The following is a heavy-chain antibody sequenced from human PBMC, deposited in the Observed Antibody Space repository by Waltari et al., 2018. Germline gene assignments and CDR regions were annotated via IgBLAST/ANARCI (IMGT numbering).Heavy chain of an antibody. D-gene: IGHD2-15*01. V-gene: IGHV3-74*03. J-gene: IGHJ3*01. CDR3: ARAGLLGAFDV. CDR2: INNDGSST. Sequence: EVQLVESGGGLVRLGGSLDLPVAALGVTLGGSGIHWFRQTPGKGLMWVSRINNDGSSTVYADSVKGRFTISRDDAKNTVSLQVNNLSAEDTALYYCARAGLLGAFDVWGQGTMVTVSS. CDR1: GVTLGGSG.